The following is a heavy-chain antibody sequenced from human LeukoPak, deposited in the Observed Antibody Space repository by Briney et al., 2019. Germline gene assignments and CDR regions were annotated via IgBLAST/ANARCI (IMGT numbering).Heavy chain of an antibody. D-gene: IGHD3-10*01. CDR3: ARDHHYYGSGSHQDYYYYYGMDV. Sequence: GGSLRLFCAASGFTFSSYAMSWVRQAPGKGLEWVSAISGSGGSTYYADSVKGRFTISRDNSKNTLYLQMNSLRAEDTAVYYCARDHHYYGSGSHQDYYYYYGMDVWGQGTTVTVSS. V-gene: IGHV3-23*01. CDR1: GFTFSSYA. J-gene: IGHJ6*02. CDR2: ISGSGGST.